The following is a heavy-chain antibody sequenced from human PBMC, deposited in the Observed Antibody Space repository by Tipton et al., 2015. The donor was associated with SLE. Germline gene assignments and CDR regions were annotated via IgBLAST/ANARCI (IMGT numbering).Heavy chain of an antibody. D-gene: IGHD3-16*02. Sequence: QSGAEVKKPGASVKVSCKASGYTFTSYGIRWVRQAPGQGLEWMGWISAYNGNTNYAQKLQGRVTMTTDTSTSTAYMELRSLRSDDTAVYYCARETYYDYIWGSYRYFDYWGQGTLVTVSS. CDR1: GYTFTSYG. CDR2: ISAYNGNT. J-gene: IGHJ4*02. V-gene: IGHV1-18*01. CDR3: ARETYYDYIWGSYRYFDY.